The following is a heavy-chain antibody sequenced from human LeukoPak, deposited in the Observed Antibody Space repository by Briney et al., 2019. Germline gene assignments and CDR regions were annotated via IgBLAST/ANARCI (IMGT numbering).Heavy chain of an antibody. CDR1: GGSISSSSYY. CDR2: IYYSGST. D-gene: IGHD3-9*01. Sequence: PSETLSLTCTVSGGSISSSSYYWGWIRQPPGKGLEWIGSIYYSGSTYYNPSLKSRVTISVDTSKNQFSLKLSSVTAADTAVYYCARQRRDILTYGPWGQGTLVTVSS. V-gene: IGHV4-39*01. CDR3: ARQRRDILTYGP. J-gene: IGHJ5*02.